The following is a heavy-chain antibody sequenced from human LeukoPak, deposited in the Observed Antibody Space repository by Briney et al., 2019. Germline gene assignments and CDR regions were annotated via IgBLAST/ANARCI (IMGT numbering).Heavy chain of an antibody. CDR3: ARAPYQLLQSPYFDY. J-gene: IGHJ4*02. V-gene: IGHV1-2*06. CDR1: GYTFTGYY. D-gene: IGHD2-2*01. Sequence: ASVKVSCKASGYTFTGYYMHCVRQALGQGLECMGRINPNSGSTNYGQKFQGRATMTRDTSISTAYMELSGLRSDDTAVYYCARAPYQLLQSPYFDYWGQGTLVTVSS. CDR2: INPNSGST.